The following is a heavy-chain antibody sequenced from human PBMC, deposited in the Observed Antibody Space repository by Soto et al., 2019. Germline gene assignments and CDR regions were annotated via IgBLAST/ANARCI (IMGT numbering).Heavy chain of an antibody. V-gene: IGHV3-23*01. CDR2: ISGSGDST. J-gene: IGHJ4*02. CDR3: ARRGPGTYXDY. CDR1: GFTFSSYA. Sequence: GGSLRLSCAASGFTFSSYAMNWVRQAPGKGLEWVSVISGSGDSTYYADSVKGRFTISRDNSKNTLYLQMNSLRAEDTAVYYCARRGPGTYXDYWGRGTLVTVSS. D-gene: IGHD6-13*01.